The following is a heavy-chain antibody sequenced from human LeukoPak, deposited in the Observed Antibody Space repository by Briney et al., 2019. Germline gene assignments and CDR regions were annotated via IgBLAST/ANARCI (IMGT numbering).Heavy chain of an antibody. V-gene: IGHV4-61*05. D-gene: IGHD6-19*01. Sequence: SETLSLTCTVSGGSISSSSYYWGWIRQPPGKGLEWIGYIYYSGSTNYNPSLKSRVTISVDTSKNQFSLKLSSVTAADTAVYYCARGSSAVAGTGIDYWGQGTLVTVSS. J-gene: IGHJ4*02. CDR1: GGSISSSSYY. CDR2: IYYSGST. CDR3: ARGSSAVAGTGIDY.